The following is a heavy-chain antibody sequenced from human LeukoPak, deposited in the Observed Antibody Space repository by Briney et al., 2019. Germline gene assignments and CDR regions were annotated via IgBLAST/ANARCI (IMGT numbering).Heavy chain of an antibody. D-gene: IGHD2-2*01. V-gene: IGHV1-8*01. Sequence: GASVKVSCKASGYTFTSYDINWVRQATGQGLEWMGWMNPNSGNTGYAQKFQGRVTMTRNTSISTAYMELSSLRSADTAVYYCARMTLYCSSTICHFDYWGQGTLVTVS. CDR3: ARMTLYCSSTICHFDY. J-gene: IGHJ4*02. CDR2: MNPNSGNT. CDR1: GYTFTSYD.